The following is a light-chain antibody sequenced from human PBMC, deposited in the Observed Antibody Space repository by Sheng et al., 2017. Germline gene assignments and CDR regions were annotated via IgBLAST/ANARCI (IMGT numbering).Light chain of an antibody. CDR1: QGISNY. CDR3: QQYNNWPPLT. Sequence: IQMTQSPSSLSASVGDRVTITCRASQGISNYLAWYQYKPGRTPKLLIYSASILMRGVPSRFSGSGSGTEFILTINSLQSEDFAVYYCQQYNNWPPLTFGGGTKVEVK. CDR2: SAS. V-gene: IGKV1D-13*01. J-gene: IGKJ4*01.